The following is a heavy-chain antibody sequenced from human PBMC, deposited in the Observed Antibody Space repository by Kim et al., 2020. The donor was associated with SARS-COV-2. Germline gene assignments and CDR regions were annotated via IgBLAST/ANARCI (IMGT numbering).Heavy chain of an antibody. J-gene: IGHJ4*02. D-gene: IGHD3-22*01. CDR2: ISSSSSYI. CDR1: GFTFSSYS. V-gene: IGHV3-21*01. CDR3: ARGSYYYDSSGYYPCC. Sequence: GGSLRLSCAASGFTFSSYSMNWVRQAPGKGLEWVSPISSSSSYIYYADSVKGRFTISRDNAKNSLYLQMNSLRAEDTAVYYCARGSYYYDSSGYYPCCWGQGTLVTVSS.